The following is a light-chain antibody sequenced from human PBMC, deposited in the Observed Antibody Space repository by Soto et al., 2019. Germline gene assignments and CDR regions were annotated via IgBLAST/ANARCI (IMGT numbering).Light chain of an antibody. J-gene: IGLJ1*01. CDR3: YSYAGSRTYV. CDR1: SSDVGTYNL. CDR2: EVN. V-gene: IGLV2-23*02. Sequence: QSALTQPASVAGSPGQSITISCTGTSSDVGTYNLVSWYQQLPDKAPKLIIHEVNKRPSGVSTRFSGSKSGNTAYLTISGLQADDDADYHCYSYAGSRTYVFGTWTKLTVL.